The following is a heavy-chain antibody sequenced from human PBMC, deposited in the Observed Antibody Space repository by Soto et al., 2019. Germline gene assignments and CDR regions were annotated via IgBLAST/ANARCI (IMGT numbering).Heavy chain of an antibody. CDR1: GYTFTSYD. J-gene: IGHJ6*02. D-gene: IGHD3-22*01. Sequence: ASVKVSCKASGYTFTSYDINWVRQATGQGLEWMGWMNPNSGNTGYAQKFQGRVTMTRNTSISTAYMELSSLRSEDTAVYYGARGAMIYYYYYGMDVWGQGTTVTVSS. CDR3: ARGAMIYYYYYGMDV. CDR2: MNPNSGNT. V-gene: IGHV1-8*01.